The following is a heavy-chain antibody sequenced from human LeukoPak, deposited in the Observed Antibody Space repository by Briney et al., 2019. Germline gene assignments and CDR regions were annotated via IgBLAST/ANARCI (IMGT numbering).Heavy chain of an antibody. V-gene: IGHV3-30*18. D-gene: IGHD3-22*01. Sequence: GGSLRLSCAASGFTFSSYGMHWVRQAPGKGPEWVAVISYDGSNKYYADSVKGRFTISRDNSKNTLYLQMNSLRSEDTAVYYCAKGAIYYDSSGFTFSDYWGQGTLVTVSS. CDR3: AKGAIYYDSSGFTFSDY. J-gene: IGHJ4*02. CDR2: ISYDGSNK. CDR1: GFTFSSYG.